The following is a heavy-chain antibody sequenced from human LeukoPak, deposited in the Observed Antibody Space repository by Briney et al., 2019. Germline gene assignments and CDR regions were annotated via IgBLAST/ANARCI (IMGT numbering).Heavy chain of an antibody. D-gene: IGHD4-17*01. V-gene: IGHV3-53*01. CDR3: ARMTTVTYYFDY. CDR1: GFIVSSNY. J-gene: IGHJ4*02. Sequence: GGSLRLSCAAPGFIVSSNYMSWVRQAPGKGLEWVSVIYSGGSTYYADSVKGRFTISRDNSKNTLYLQMNSLRAEDTAVYYCARMTTVTYYFDYWGQGTLVTVSS. CDR2: IYSGGST.